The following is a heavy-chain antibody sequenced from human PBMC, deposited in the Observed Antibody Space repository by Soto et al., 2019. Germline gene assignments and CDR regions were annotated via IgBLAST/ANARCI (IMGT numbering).Heavy chain of an antibody. CDR3: ARESHGSVVQLYYYGMDV. CDR1: GFTFSSYG. CDR2: IWYDGSNK. D-gene: IGHD2-15*01. Sequence: GGSLRLSCAASGFTFSSYGMHWVRQAPGKGLEWVAVIWYDGSNKYYADSVKGRFTISRDNSKNTLYLQMNSLRAEDTAVYYCARESHGSVVQLYYYGMDVWGQGTTVTVSS. J-gene: IGHJ6*02. V-gene: IGHV3-33*01.